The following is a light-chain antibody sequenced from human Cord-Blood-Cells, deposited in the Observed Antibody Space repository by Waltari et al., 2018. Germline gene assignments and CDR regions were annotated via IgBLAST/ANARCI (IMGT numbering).Light chain of an antibody. Sequence: QSALTQPASVSGSPGQSITIPCTGPSSDVGSYNLVSWYQQHPGKAPKLIIYEGSKRPSGVSNRFSGSKSGNTASLTISGLQAEDEADYYCCSYAGSWVFGGGTKLTVL. CDR2: EGS. J-gene: IGLJ3*02. CDR3: CSYAGSWV. CDR1: SSDVGSYNL. V-gene: IGLV2-23*01.